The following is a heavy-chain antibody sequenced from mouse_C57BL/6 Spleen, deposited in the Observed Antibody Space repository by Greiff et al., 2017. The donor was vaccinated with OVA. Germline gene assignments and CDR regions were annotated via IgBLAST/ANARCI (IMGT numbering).Heavy chain of an antibody. CDR2: INPGSGGT. J-gene: IGHJ2*01. CDR1: GYAFTNYL. CDR3: ARKGISGTFDY. D-gene: IGHD4-1*01. V-gene: IGHV1-54*01. Sequence: QVQLQQSGAELVRPGTSVKVSCKASGYAFTNYLIEWVKQRPGQGLEWIGVINPGSGGTNYNEKFKGKATLTADKSSSTAYMQLSSLTSEDSAVYFCARKGISGTFDYGAKAPLSQSPQ.